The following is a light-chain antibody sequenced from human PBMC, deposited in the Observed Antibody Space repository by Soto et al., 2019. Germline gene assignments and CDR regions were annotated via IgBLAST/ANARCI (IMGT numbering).Light chain of an antibody. V-gene: IGKV3-20*01. CDR1: QSISNNH. Sequence: EVVVTQSPGTLSLSPGERATLSCRASQSISNNHLGWYQQKPGQAPRLLIYGTSTRATGITDRFSGSGSGTDFTLTISRLEPEDFAVYYCQYYGSSPPYTFGQGTKLKIK. CDR3: QYYGSSPPYT. CDR2: GTS. J-gene: IGKJ2*01.